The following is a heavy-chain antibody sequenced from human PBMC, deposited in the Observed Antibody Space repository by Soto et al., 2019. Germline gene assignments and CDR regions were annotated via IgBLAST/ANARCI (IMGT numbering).Heavy chain of an antibody. D-gene: IGHD3-10*01. V-gene: IGHV4-59*01. CDR3: ARNPSYYGGWFDP. CDR2: IYYSGST. Sequence: SETLSLTCTVSGGSISSYYWSWIRQPPGKGLEWIGYIYYSGSTNYNPSLKSRVTISVDTSKNQFSLKLSSVTAADTAVYYCARNPSYYGGWFDPWGQGTLVTVSS. J-gene: IGHJ5*02. CDR1: GGSISSYY.